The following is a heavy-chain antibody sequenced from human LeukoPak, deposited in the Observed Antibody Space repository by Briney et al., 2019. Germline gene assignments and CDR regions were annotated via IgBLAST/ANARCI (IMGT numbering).Heavy chain of an antibody. Sequence: GGSLRLSCAASGFTFNNYAMNWVRQAPGKGLEWVSHISPSGDSTYYADSVKGRFTISRDSSKNTLSLQMNSLRAEDTAVYYCAKVATVVKSSPFDYWGQGTLVTVSS. V-gene: IGHV3-23*01. CDR1: GFTFNNYA. J-gene: IGHJ4*02. CDR3: AKVATVVKSSPFDY. CDR2: ISPSGDST. D-gene: IGHD4-23*01.